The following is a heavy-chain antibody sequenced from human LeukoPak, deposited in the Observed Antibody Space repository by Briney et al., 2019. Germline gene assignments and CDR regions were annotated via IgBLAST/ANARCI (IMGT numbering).Heavy chain of an antibody. D-gene: IGHD6-19*01. CDR2: TYPGGSDT. CDR3: ARHAASSGWAHFDY. J-gene: IGHJ4*02. V-gene: IGHV5-51*01. Sequence: GESLKISCEGSGYSFTTYWIGWVRQMPGKGLEWMGITYPGGSDTKYSPSFQGQVTISVDKSISTAYLQWTSLKASDTAIYYCARHAASSGWAHFDYWGQGTLVTVSS. CDR1: GYSFTTYW.